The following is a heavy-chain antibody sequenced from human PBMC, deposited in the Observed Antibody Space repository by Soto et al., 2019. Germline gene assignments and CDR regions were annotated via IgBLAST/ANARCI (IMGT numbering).Heavy chain of an antibody. CDR1: AFTFSNAW. Sequence: KPGGSLRLSCATSAFTFSNAWMAWVRQAPGKGLEWVGRIKSIADGGTTNYAAPVKGRFSISRHDSENTLYLQMNSLRVEDTGIYYCHTPHGRNAFDIWGPGTVVTVSS. J-gene: IGHJ3*02. CDR2: IKSIADGGTT. V-gene: IGHV3-15*01. D-gene: IGHD2-8*01. CDR3: HTPHGRNAFDI.